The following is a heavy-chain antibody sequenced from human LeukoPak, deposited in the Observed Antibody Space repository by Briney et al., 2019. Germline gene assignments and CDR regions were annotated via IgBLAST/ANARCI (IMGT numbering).Heavy chain of an antibody. Sequence: GASVKVSCKASGYTFTGYYMHWVRQAPGQGLEWMGWINPNSGGTNYAQKFQGRVTITADTSTNTAYMELGSLRSEDAAVYYCARAARTLFGVFIIAAFDIWGQGTMVTVSS. D-gene: IGHD3-3*01. V-gene: IGHV1-2*02. CDR3: ARAARTLFGVFIIAAFDI. J-gene: IGHJ3*02. CDR2: INPNSGGT. CDR1: GYTFTGYY.